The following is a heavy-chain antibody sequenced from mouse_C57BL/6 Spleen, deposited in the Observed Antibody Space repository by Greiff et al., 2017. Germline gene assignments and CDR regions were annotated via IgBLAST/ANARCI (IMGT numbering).Heavy chain of an antibody. CDR2: ISYSGST. CDR1: GYSITSGYD. CDR3: ASTGVAGYFDY. D-gene: IGHD1-1*01. V-gene: IGHV3-1*01. Sequence: EVQLQESGPGMVKPSQSLSLTCTVTGYSITSGYDWHWIRHFPGNKLEWMGYISYSGSTNYNPSLKSRISITHDTSKNHFFLKLNSVTTEDTATYYCASTGVAGYFDYWGQGTTLTVSS. J-gene: IGHJ2*01.